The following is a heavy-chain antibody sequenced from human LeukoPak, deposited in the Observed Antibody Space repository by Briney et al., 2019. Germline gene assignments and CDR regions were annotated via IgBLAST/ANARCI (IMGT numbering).Heavy chain of an antibody. CDR1: GFALTDAG. J-gene: IGHJ4*02. D-gene: IGHD3-16*01. CDR3: PTEHSYQRKDY. V-gene: IGHV3-15*05. Sequence: GGSLRLSLAAPGFALTDAGMGWGGQAPGKGLEWVGRIKTKAEGGTTDYAAPVRVRFTISRDDSKNTLYLQMNSLKTEDTAAYYRPTEHSYQRKDYWGQGTLVTVSS. CDR2: IKTKAEGGTT.